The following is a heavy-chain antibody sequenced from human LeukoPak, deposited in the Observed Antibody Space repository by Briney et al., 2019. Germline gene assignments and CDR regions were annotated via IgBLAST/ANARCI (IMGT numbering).Heavy chain of an antibody. D-gene: IGHD6-13*01. CDR2: IYYSGST. V-gene: IGHV4-59*01. CDR1: GGSISSYY. CDR3: ARDSSSRPYFDY. J-gene: IGHJ4*02. Sequence: SETLSLTCTVSGGSISSYYWSWIRQPPGKGLEWIGYIYYSGSTNYNPSLKSRVTISVDTSKNQFSLKLSSVTAADTTVYYCARDSSSRPYFDYWGQGTLVTVSS.